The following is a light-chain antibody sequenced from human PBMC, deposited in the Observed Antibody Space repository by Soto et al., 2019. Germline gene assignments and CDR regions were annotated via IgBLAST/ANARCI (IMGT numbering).Light chain of an antibody. CDR1: PSNIGAGFD. V-gene: IGLV1-40*01. J-gene: IGLJ3*02. CDR2: GTT. Sequence: QSVLTQPPSVSGAPGQRITISCTGSPSNIGAGFDVHWYQQFPGTAPKLLIYGTTSRPSGVPDRFSGSQSGTSASLAITGLQAGDEADYYCQTYDTSLSGALVFGGGTNLTVL. CDR3: QTYDTSLSGALV.